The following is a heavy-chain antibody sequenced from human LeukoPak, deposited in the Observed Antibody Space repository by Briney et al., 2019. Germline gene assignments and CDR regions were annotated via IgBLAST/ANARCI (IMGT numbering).Heavy chain of an antibody. J-gene: IGHJ4*02. CDR2: IYYSGST. Sequence: PSETLSLTCTVSGGSISSYYWSWIRQPPGKGLEWIGYIYYSGSTNYNPSLKSRVTISVDTSKNQFSLKLSSVTAADTAVYYCATLVATIGGFDYWGQGTLVTVSS. CDR1: GGSISSYY. V-gene: IGHV4-59*01. CDR3: ATLVATIGGFDY. D-gene: IGHD5-12*01.